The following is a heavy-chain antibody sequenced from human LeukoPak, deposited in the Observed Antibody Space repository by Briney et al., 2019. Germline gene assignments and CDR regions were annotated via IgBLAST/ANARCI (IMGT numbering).Heavy chain of an antibody. CDR3: ARDYGDYYLDD. Sequence: PSETLSLTCTVSGGSISSYYWSWIRQPPGKGLEWIGYIYYSGSTNYNPSLKSRVTISVDTSKNQFSLKLSSVTAADTAVYYCARDYGDYYLDDWGQGTLVPVSS. CDR1: GGSISSYY. CDR2: IYYSGST. V-gene: IGHV4-59*12. J-gene: IGHJ4*02. D-gene: IGHD4-17*01.